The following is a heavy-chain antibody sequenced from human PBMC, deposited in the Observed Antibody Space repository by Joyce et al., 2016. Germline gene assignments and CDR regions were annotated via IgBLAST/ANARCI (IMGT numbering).Heavy chain of an antibody. D-gene: IGHD6-6*01. CDR2: SNTDGSST. CDR1: GFSFSGYW. J-gene: IGHJ5*02. V-gene: IGHV3-74*01. Sequence: EVQLVESGGGLVQPGGSLRLSCAASGFSFSGYWIHWVRQAPGKGLVWVSRSNTDGSSTRFAESVKGRFTISRDNAKNTLYLQMNSLRAEDTAVYYCVRGISARPGGPNWFDPWGQGTLVTVSS. CDR3: VRGISARPGGPNWFDP.